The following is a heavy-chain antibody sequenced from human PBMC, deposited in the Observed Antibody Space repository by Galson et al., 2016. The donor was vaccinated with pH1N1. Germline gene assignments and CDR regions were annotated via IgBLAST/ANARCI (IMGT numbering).Heavy chain of an antibody. V-gene: IGHV3-64*01. D-gene: IGHD3-22*01. Sequence: SLRLSCATSGFTFRTYAMHWVRQAPGKGLEYVSGISNSGDSTYYANSVKGRFTISRDNSKNTLYLQMGSLRPEDMAVYYCTREDYYHSSGFGYCGQGTLVTVSS. CDR1: GFTFRTYA. CDR2: ISNSGDST. CDR3: TREDYYHSSGFGY. J-gene: IGHJ4*02.